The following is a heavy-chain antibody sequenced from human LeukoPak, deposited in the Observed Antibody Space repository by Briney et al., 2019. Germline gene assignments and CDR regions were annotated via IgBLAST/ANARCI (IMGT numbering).Heavy chain of an antibody. V-gene: IGHV3-30*03. D-gene: IGHD2-8*01. CDR1: GFTFSNYG. Sequence: GRSLRLSYAASGFTFSNYGMHWVRQAPGKGLEWVALISYDGSNKYYADSVKGRFTISRDNSKNTLYLQMSSLRADDTAVYYCARDARLMAFDNWGQGTLVTVSS. CDR2: ISYDGSNK. CDR3: ARDARLMAFDN. J-gene: IGHJ4*02.